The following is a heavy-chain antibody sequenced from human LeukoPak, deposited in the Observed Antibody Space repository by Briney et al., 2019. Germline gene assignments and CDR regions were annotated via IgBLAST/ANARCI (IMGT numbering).Heavy chain of an antibody. CDR1: GFTFSSFW. Sequence: PGGSLRLSCAASGFTFSSFWMSWVRQAPGKGLEWVAKIKQDGSEKYYVDPVKGRFTISRDNAKKSLYLQMNSLRAEDTAVYYCARWRRSSRYPTPFDYWGQGTLVTVSS. CDR2: IKQDGSEK. CDR3: ARWRRSSRYPTPFDY. D-gene: IGHD6-13*01. V-gene: IGHV3-7*01. J-gene: IGHJ4*02.